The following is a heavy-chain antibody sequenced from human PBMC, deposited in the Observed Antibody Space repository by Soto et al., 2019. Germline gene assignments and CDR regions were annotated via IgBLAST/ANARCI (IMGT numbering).Heavy chain of an antibody. CDR2: IYHSGST. Sequence: SETLSLTCAVSGGSISSSNWWSWVRQPPGKGLEWIGEIYHSGSTNYNPSLKSRVTISVDKSKNQFSLKLSSVTAADTAVYYCARDGTRQPQYDILTGLDGMDVWGQGTTVTVSS. CDR3: ARDGTRQPQYDILTGLDGMDV. CDR1: GGSISSSNW. D-gene: IGHD3-9*01. J-gene: IGHJ6*02. V-gene: IGHV4-4*02.